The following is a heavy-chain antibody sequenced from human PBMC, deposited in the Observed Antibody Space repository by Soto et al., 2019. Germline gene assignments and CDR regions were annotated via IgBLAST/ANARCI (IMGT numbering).Heavy chain of an antibody. D-gene: IGHD3-16*02. CDR3: ASSSGIYDYIWGRYRSAEYLQH. V-gene: IGHV4-59*01. CDR1: GGSISTYY. J-gene: IGHJ1*01. Sequence: SETLSLTCTVSGGSISTYYWSWIRQPPGKGLEWIGYIYYSGSTNYNPSLKSRVTISVDTSKNQFSLKLSSVTAADTAVYYCASSSGIYDYIWGRYRSAEYLQHWGQGTLVTVSS. CDR2: IYYSGST.